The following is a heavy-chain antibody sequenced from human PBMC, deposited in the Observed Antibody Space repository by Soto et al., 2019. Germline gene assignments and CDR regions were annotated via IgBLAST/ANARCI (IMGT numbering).Heavy chain of an antibody. Sequence: EESLKISDKGFRCTVDSYWIGRVRQMPGKGLEWMAIIFPGDSQIRYSPPFRGQVTISADKSITTAYLEWSSLQASDTAMYYCASLVGCFEDQREKLDDWGQGTSDT. V-gene: IGHV5-51*01. CDR1: RCTVDSYW. D-gene: IGHD2-8*02. CDR3: ASLVGCFEDQREKLDD. CDR2: IFPGDSQI. J-gene: IGHJ4*02.